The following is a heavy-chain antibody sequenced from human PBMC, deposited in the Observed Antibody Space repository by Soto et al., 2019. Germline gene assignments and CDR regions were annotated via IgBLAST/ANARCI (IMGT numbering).Heavy chain of an antibody. Sequence: LSCAASGFTFSSYSMNWVRQAPGKGLEWVSSISSSSSYIYYADSVKGRFTISRDNAKNSLYLQMNSLRAEDTAVYYCARGGRIAEAGTDYWGQGTLVTVSS. CDR1: GFTFSSYS. J-gene: IGHJ4*02. D-gene: IGHD6-13*01. V-gene: IGHV3-21*01. CDR3: ARGGRIAEAGTDY. CDR2: ISSSSSYI.